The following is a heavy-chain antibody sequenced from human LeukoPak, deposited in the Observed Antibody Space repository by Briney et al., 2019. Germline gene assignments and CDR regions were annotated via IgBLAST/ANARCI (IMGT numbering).Heavy chain of an antibody. D-gene: IGHD3-10*01. CDR3: ARGGASGSHLHWFDP. Sequence: SETLSLTCAVYGGSFSGYYCGWIRQPPGKGLEWVGEIDNRGSRNHNPSLKSRVTISLDTSKNQFSLKLSSVTAADTAVYYCARGGASGSHLHWFDPWGQGTLVTVSS. CDR2: IDNRGSR. V-gene: IGHV4-34*01. CDR1: GGSFSGYY. J-gene: IGHJ5*02.